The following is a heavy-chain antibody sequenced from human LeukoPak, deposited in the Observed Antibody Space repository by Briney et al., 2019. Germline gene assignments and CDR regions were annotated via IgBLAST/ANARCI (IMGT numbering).Heavy chain of an antibody. J-gene: IGHJ6*02. CDR1: GFTFSSYA. CDR2: ISGSGGST. CDR3: AKDLVYGDYYYYYGMDV. Sequence: PGGSLRLSCAASGFTFSSYAMSWVRQAPGKGLEWVSAISGSGGSTYYADSVKGRFTISRDNSKNTLYLQMNSLRAEDTAVYYCAKDLVYGDYYYYYGMDVWGQGTTVTVSS. D-gene: IGHD4-17*01. V-gene: IGHV3-23*01.